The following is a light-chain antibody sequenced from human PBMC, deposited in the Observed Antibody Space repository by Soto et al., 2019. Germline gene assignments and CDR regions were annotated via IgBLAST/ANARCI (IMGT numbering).Light chain of an antibody. Sequence: DIHMTQSPSTLSASVGDRFTITCRSSQSISVCLALYQQKAGKSPNLLIYKASRLESGVPSRFSGSGSETEFTLTISGLQPGDSATYYCQQYNSYSPTFGQGTTVDTK. CDR3: QQYNSYSPT. J-gene: IGKJ1*01. V-gene: IGKV1-5*03. CDR1: QSISVC. CDR2: KAS.